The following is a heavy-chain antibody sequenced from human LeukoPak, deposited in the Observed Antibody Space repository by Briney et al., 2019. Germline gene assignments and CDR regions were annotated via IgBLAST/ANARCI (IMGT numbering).Heavy chain of an antibody. CDR2: IVPVFKTT. CDR1: GGIFRSHG. D-gene: IGHD4-23*01. CDR3: ARARSTVVNDAFDI. J-gene: IGHJ3*02. V-gene: IGHV1-69*05. Sequence: SVKVSCKASGGIFRSHGVSWVRQAPGQGPQWMGGIVPVFKTTSYSPRFQGRLTLTIVESTNTAYVDLSSLTSEDTAVYFCARARSTVVNDAFDIWGQGTMVTVS.